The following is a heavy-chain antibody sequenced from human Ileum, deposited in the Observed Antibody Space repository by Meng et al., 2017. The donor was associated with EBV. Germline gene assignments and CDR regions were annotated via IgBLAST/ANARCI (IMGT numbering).Heavy chain of an antibody. D-gene: IGHD6-19*01. CDR3: VRDPIPVPGRNFDY. V-gene: IGHV4-4*02. Sequence: QVQAQESGPGLVKPSGTLSLTCTVSGDSISSNSWWNWVRQPPGKGLEWIGDIYHSGDSNYNPSLKSRVTISLDNSNNQFSLTLSSVTAADTAVYYCVRDPIPVPGRNFDYWGQGTLVTVSS. CDR2: IYHSGDS. J-gene: IGHJ4*02. CDR1: GDSISSNSW.